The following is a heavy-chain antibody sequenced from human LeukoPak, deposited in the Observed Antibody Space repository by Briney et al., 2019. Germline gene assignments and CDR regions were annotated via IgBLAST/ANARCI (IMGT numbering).Heavy chain of an antibody. Sequence: GGSLRLSCAASGFTFSSYSMNWVRQAPGKGLEWVSSISSSSGIIYYADSVKGRFTISRDNTKNSLYMQMNSLTAENTALYECARRNRIAAAGTDYWGQGTLVTVSS. CDR1: GFTFSSYS. CDR3: ARRNRIAAAGTDY. J-gene: IGHJ4*02. V-gene: IGHV3-21*01. D-gene: IGHD6-13*01. CDR2: ISSSSGII.